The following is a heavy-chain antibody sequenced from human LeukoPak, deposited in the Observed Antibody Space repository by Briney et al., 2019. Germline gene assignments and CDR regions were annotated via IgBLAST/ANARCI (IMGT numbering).Heavy chain of an antibody. V-gene: IGHV3-74*01. D-gene: IGHD2-15*01. CDR3: ARVSGGAFDV. Sequence: PGGSLRLSCAASGFTFTNNWMHWVRQAPTRGLVWVSRISHDGSSTNYADSVKGRFTISRDNTKNTLYLQMNSLRADDTAVYYRARVSGGAFDVWGQGTLVTVSS. J-gene: IGHJ3*01. CDR1: GFTFTNNW. CDR2: ISHDGSST.